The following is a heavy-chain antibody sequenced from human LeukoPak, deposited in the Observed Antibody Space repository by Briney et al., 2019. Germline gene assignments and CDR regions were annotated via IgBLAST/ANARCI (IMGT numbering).Heavy chain of an antibody. Sequence: GGSLRLSCAASGFTFSSYGMKWVRQAPGKGLEWVSSISSSSSYIYYADSVKGRFTISRDNAKNSLYLQMNSLRAEDTAVYYCARVSGYSSGWYDYWGQGTLVTVSS. CDR3: ARVSGYSSGWYDY. V-gene: IGHV3-21*01. CDR2: ISSSSSYI. D-gene: IGHD6-19*01. CDR1: GFTFSSYG. J-gene: IGHJ4*02.